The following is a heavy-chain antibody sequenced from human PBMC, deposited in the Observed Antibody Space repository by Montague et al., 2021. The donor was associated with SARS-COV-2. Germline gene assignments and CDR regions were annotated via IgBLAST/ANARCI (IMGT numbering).Heavy chain of an antibody. CDR1: GFTFSSYG. CDR3: VREGGYYYDSFDY. V-gene: IGHV3-33*01. CDR2: IWYDGSNK. Sequence: SGAEVKKPGESLTVSCAASGFTFSSYGMHWVRQAPGKGLEWVAVIWYDGSNKYYADSVKGRFTISRDNSKNTLYLQMNSLRAEDTAVYYCVREGGYYYDSFDYWGQGTLVTVSS. D-gene: IGHD3-22*01. J-gene: IGHJ4*02.